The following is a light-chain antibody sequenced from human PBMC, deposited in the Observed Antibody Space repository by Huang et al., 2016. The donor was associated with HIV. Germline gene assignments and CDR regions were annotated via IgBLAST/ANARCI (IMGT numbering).Light chain of an antibody. CDR3: QQYDNWPPRST. V-gene: IGKV3-15*01. J-gene: IGKJ1*01. Sequence: EIVMTQSPVTLSVSPGERASLSCRASQNISNNLAWYQQEPGQAPRLLIYGASTRAAGIPARFSGSGAGTEFTLTSSSLQSADVAVYYGQQYDNWPPRSTFGQGTKVEIK. CDR1: QNISNN. CDR2: GAS.